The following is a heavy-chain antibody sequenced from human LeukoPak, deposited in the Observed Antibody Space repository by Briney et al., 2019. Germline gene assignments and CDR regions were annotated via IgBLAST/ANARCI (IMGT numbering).Heavy chain of an antibody. CDR3: AREDDTIADNTFDI. D-gene: IGHD6-13*01. CDR1: GGSFSGYY. Sequence: SETLSLTCAVYGGSFSGYYWSWIRQPPGKGLEWIGEINHSGSTNYNPSFKSRVTISVDTSKNHFSLKVHSVTAADTAVYYCAREDDTIADNTFDIWGQGTVVTVSS. J-gene: IGHJ3*02. CDR2: INHSGST. V-gene: IGHV4-34*01.